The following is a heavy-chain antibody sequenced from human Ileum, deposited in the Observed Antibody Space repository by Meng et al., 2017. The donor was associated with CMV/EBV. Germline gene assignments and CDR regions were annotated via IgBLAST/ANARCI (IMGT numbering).Heavy chain of an antibody. CDR3: AKGTGYWSGVGPFDI. D-gene: IGHD2-15*01. CDR1: GSTFSSYA. Sequence: GESLKISCAASGSTFSSYAMNWVRQAPGKGLEWVAGISGSSSSTYYADSVKGRFIISRDNSKNTLYLQMNSLRAEDTAVYYCAKGTGYWSGVGPFDIWGQGTMVTVSS. V-gene: IGHV3-23*01. J-gene: IGHJ3*02. CDR2: ISGSSSST.